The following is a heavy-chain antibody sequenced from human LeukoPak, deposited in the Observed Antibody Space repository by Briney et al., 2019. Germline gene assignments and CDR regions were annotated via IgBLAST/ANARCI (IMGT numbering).Heavy chain of an antibody. V-gene: IGHV4-59*01. CDR3: ARGLGSYPYYFDY. D-gene: IGHD1-26*01. CDR2: ISYSGST. J-gene: IGHJ4*02. Sequence: SETLSLTCTVPGGSISSYYWSWLRLPPGKGPEWIGSISYSGSTNYNPSLKSRVTISIDTSKNHFSLKVTSVTAADTDVYYCARGLGSYPYYFDYWGQGTLVTVSS. CDR1: GGSISSYY.